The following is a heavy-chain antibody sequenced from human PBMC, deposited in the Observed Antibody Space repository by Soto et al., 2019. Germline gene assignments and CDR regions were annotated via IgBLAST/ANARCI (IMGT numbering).Heavy chain of an antibody. D-gene: IGHD3-22*01. CDR2: ISGSGGST. V-gene: IGHV3-23*01. Sequence: EVQLLECGGGLVQPGGSLRLSCAASGFTFSSYAMSWVRQAPGKGLEWVSAISGSGGSTYYADSVKGRFTISRDNSKNTLYLQMNSLSAEDTAVYYCAKTSLDSSGYYYRGLDYWGQGPLVTVSS. CDR3: AKTSLDSSGYYYRGLDY. CDR1: GFTFSSYA. J-gene: IGHJ4*02.